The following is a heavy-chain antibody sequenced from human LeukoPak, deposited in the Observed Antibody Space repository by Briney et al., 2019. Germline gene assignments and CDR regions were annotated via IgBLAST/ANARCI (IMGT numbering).Heavy chain of an antibody. J-gene: IGHJ4*02. D-gene: IGHD1-1*01. V-gene: IGHV3-21*01. CDR1: GFTFSSYS. CDR2: ISSSSSYI. CDR3: ARERQLERLAFGKEGPAFDY. Sequence: GGSLRLSCAASGFTFSSYSMNWVRQAPGKGLEWVSSISSSSSYIYYAASVKGRFTISRDNAKNSLYLQMNRLRAEDTAVYYCARERQLERLAFGKEGPAFDYWGQGTLVTVSS.